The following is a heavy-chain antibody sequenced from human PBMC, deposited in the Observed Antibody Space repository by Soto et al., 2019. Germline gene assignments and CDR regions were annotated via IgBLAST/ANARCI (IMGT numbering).Heavy chain of an antibody. Sequence: QAQLVQSGAEVKKPGASVRVSCKASGYTFTGSYIHWVRQAPGQGLEWMGWINPKTGGTNYAQKFQGRVTLTRDTSINTASMELTRLRSDDTAVYFCARDFSTSADGFDYWGQGTLVTVSS. D-gene: IGHD6-13*01. CDR1: GYTFTGSY. CDR3: ARDFSTSADGFDY. J-gene: IGHJ4*02. V-gene: IGHV1-2*02. CDR2: INPKTGGT.